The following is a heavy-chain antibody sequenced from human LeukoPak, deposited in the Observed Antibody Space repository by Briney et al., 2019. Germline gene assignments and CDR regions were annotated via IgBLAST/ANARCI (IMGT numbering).Heavy chain of an antibody. V-gene: IGHV3-23*01. CDR3: AKGLHIVGVPAAIAPFYFGMDV. J-gene: IGHJ6*02. CDR2: LTGSGGAT. CDR1: GFTFSSYA. D-gene: IGHD2-2*01. Sequence: PGGSLRLSCAASGFTFSSYAMSWVRQAPGKGLEWVSALTGSGGATYYADSVQGRFTISRDSSKNTLYLQMNSLRAEDTAVYYCAKGLHIVGVPAAIAPFYFGMDVWGQGTTVTVSS.